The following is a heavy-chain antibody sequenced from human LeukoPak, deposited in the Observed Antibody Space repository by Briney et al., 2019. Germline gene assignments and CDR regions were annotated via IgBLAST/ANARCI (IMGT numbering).Heavy chain of an antibody. V-gene: IGHV3-7*01. CDR1: GFTFSSYW. J-gene: IGHJ4*02. Sequence: SGGSLRLSCAASGFTFSSYWMSWVRQAPGKGLEWVANIKQDGSEKYYVDSVKGRFTISRDNAKNSLYLQMNSLRAEDTAVYYCAREESIAVAGPGDYWGQGTLVTVSS. CDR2: IKQDGSEK. D-gene: IGHD6-19*01. CDR3: AREESIAVAGPGDY.